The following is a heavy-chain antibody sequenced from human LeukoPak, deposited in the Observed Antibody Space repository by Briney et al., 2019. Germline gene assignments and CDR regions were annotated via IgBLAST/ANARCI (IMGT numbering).Heavy chain of an antibody. CDR1: GFTFSSYA. Sequence: RSGGSLRLSCAASGFTFSSYAMSWVRQAPGKGLEWVSAISGSGGSTYYADSVKGRFTISRDNSKNTLYLQMNSLRAEDTAVYYCAKRRKQWLVFHDAIDYWGQGTLVTVSS. D-gene: IGHD6-19*01. J-gene: IGHJ4*02. V-gene: IGHV3-23*01. CDR2: ISGSGGST. CDR3: AKRRKQWLVFHDAIDY.